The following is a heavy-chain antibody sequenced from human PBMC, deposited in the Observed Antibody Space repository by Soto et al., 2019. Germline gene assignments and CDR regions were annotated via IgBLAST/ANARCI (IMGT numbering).Heavy chain of an antibody. CDR3: ARDSFTTGTANFDY. D-gene: IGHD1-1*01. J-gene: IGHJ4*02. V-gene: IGHV1-2*04. CDR1: GYTFTGYY. Sequence: QVQLVQSGAEVEKPGASVKVSCKASGYTFTGYYMHWVRQAPGQGLEWMGWINPNSGGTNYAQKFQGWVTMTRDTSISTAYMELSRLRSDDTAVYYCARDSFTTGTANFDYWGQGTLVTVSS. CDR2: INPNSGGT.